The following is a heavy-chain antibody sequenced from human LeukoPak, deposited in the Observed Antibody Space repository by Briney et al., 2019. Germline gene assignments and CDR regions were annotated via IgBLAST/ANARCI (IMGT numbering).Heavy chain of an antibody. CDR3: ARHICDAGSCYSFDY. V-gene: IGHV4-39*01. CDR1: GGSISSSSYY. J-gene: IGHJ4*02. D-gene: IGHD2-15*01. CDR2: IYYSGST. Sequence: SETLSLTCTVSGGSISSSSYYWGWIRQPPGKGLEWIGSIYYSGSTYYNPSLKSRVTISVDTSKNQFSLKLSSVTAVDTAVYYCARHICDAGSCYSFDYWGQGTLVTVSS.